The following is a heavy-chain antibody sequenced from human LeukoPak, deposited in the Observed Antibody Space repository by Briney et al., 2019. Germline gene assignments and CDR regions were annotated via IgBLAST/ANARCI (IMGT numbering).Heavy chain of an antibody. CDR1: GFTVRTNY. CDR2: IYSGGNT. D-gene: IGHD4-17*01. Sequence: GGSLRLSCAASGFTVRTNYVSWVRQAPGKGLECVSVIYSGGNTYYTDSVKGRCTISRDNSKNTLYLQMNSLRAEDTAVYYCAGNGDYVFYFDLWGRGTLVTVSS. V-gene: IGHV3-53*01. CDR3: AGNGDYVFYFDL. J-gene: IGHJ2*01.